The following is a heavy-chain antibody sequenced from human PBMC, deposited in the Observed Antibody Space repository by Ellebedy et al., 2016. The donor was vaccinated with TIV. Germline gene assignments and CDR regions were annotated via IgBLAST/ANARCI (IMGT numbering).Heavy chain of an antibody. V-gene: IGHV3-30*03. CDR1: GFTVSSYG. Sequence: GESLKISCAASGFTVSSYGMHWVRQAPGKGLEWVAVISYDGSNKYYADSVKGRFTISRDNSKNTLYLQMNSLRAEDTAVYYCARDGDGSGSYWGPSWFDPWGQGTLVTVSS. CDR2: ISYDGSNK. CDR3: ARDGDGSGSYWGPSWFDP. J-gene: IGHJ5*02. D-gene: IGHD3-10*01.